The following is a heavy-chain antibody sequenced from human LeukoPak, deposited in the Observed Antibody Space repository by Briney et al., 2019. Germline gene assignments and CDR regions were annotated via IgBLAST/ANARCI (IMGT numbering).Heavy chain of an antibody. Sequence: GASVKVSCKASGGTFSSYAISWVRQAPGQGLEWMGIINPGGGSTSYTQMFQGRVTMTRDTSTSTVYMELSGLRSEDTAVYYCARADYGGNSDYYYYGLDVWGQGTTVTVSS. V-gene: IGHV1-46*01. CDR3: ARADYGGNSDYYYYGLDV. CDR1: GGTFSSYA. CDR2: INPGGGST. J-gene: IGHJ6*02. D-gene: IGHD4-23*01.